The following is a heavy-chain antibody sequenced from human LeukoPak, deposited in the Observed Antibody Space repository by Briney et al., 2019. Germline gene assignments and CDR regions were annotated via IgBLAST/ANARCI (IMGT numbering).Heavy chain of an antibody. CDR3: ARDGLRYYFDY. J-gene: IGHJ4*02. CDR2: ISYDGSNK. CDR1: GFTSSSYA. D-gene: IGHD4-17*01. V-gene: IGHV3-30-3*01. Sequence: PSGGSLRLSCAASGFTSSSYAMPWVRQAPGKGLEWVAVISYDGSNKYYADSVKGRFTISRDNSKNTLYLQMNSLRAEDTAVYYCARDGLRYYFDYWGQGTLVTVSS.